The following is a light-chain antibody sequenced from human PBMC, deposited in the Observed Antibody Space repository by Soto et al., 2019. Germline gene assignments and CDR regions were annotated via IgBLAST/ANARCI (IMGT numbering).Light chain of an antibody. V-gene: IGLV2-14*01. CDR3: SSYTSGSTLCV. Sequence: QSARTQPASVSGSPGQSITISCTGTSSDVGGYDFVSWYQQHSGKAPKLMIYEVSYRPSGVSNRFSGSKSGNTASLTISGLQAEDEADYYCSSYTSGSTLCVFGTGTKVTVL. CDR2: EVS. J-gene: IGLJ1*01. CDR1: SSDVGGYDF.